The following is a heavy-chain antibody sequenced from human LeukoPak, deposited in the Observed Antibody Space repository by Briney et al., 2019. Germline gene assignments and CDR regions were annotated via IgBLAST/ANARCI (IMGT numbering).Heavy chain of an antibody. J-gene: IGHJ4*02. Sequence: QTGGSLRLSCAASGFTFSSYAMSWVRQAPGKGLEWVSAISGSGGSTYYADSVKGRFTISRDNSKNTLYLQMNSLRAEGTAVYYCAKEGYYDILTGYSYLDYWGQGTLVTVSS. V-gene: IGHV3-23*01. CDR3: AKEGYYDILTGYSYLDY. CDR1: GFTFSSYA. CDR2: ISGSGGST. D-gene: IGHD3-9*01.